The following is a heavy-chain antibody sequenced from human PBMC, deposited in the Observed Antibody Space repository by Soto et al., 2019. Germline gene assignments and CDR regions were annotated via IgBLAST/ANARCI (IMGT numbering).Heavy chain of an antibody. CDR1: GYTFTSYG. J-gene: IGHJ4*02. D-gene: IGHD1-1*01. CDR3: ARGRYGDY. Sequence: QVHLVQSGAEVKKPGASVKVSCKASGYTFTSYGITWVRQAPGQGLEWMGWISAHNGNTDYAQKLQGSVIVTRDTSTSTAYMELRSLISDDTAVYYCARGRYGDYWGQGALVTVSS. CDR2: ISAHNGNT. V-gene: IGHV1-18*01.